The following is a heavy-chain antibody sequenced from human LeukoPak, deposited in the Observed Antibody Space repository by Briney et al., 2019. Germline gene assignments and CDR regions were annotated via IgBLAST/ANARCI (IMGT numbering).Heavy chain of an antibody. CDR3: ARGPGYYDFWSGYPTNYYYYYMDV. D-gene: IGHD3-3*01. Sequence: PSETLSLTCTVSGDSISTYYWSWIRQPPGKGLEWIGYIYYRVTSDYNPSLKSRVTMSVDMSTRQISLKLSSVTAADTAVYYCARGPGYYDFWSGYPTNYYYYYMDVWGKGTTVTVSS. V-gene: IGHV4-59*01. CDR2: IYYRVTS. J-gene: IGHJ6*03. CDR1: GDSISTYY.